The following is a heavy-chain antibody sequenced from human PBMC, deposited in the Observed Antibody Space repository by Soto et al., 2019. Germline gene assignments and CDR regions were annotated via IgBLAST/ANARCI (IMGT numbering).Heavy chain of an antibody. CDR1: GYTFTSYG. D-gene: IGHD6-13*01. J-gene: IGHJ6*02. V-gene: IGHV1-18*04. Sequence: QVQLVQSGAEVKKPGASVKVSCKASGYTFTSYGISWVRQAPGQGLEWMGWISAYNGNTNYAQKLQGRVTMTTDTSTSTAYMELRSLRSDDTAVYYCARDPRIAAAGSDYYYGMDVWGPGTTVTVSS. CDR2: ISAYNGNT. CDR3: ARDPRIAAAGSDYYYGMDV.